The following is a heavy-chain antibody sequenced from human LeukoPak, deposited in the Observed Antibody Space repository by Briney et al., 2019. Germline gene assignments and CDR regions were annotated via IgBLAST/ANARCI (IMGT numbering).Heavy chain of an antibody. CDR3: AVAYYYGSGDAFDI. CDR2: FYSPGST. V-gene: IGHV3-66*01. D-gene: IGHD3-10*01. J-gene: IGHJ3*02. Sequence: GGSLRLSCAASGFTVTTKSMAWVRQAPGRGLEWVSVFYSPGSTYYADSVHGRFTISRDNAKNSLYLQMNSLRAEDTAVYYCAVAYYYGSGDAFDIWGQGTKVTVSS. CDR1: GFTVTTKS.